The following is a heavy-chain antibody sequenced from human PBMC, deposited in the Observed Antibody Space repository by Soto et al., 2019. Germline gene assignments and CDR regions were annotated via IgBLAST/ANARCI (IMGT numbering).Heavy chain of an antibody. D-gene: IGHD6-6*01. Sequence: QLQLVESGGGVVQPGRSLRLSCAASGFTFSTYGMHWVRQAPGKGLEWVAVISYDGNNKYYADSVKGRFTISRDNSKTSLYLQMNILRPEDTAVYYCEKVSAQLVHYFYFHYMDVWGKVTTVTVSS. CDR1: GFTFSTYG. CDR2: ISYDGNNK. V-gene: IGHV3-30*18. CDR3: EKVSAQLVHYFYFHYMDV. J-gene: IGHJ6*03.